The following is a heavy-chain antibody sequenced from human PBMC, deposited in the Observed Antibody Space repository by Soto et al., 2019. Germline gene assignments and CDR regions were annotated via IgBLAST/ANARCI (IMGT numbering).Heavy chain of an antibody. V-gene: IGHV1-2*02. D-gene: IGHD1-26*01. CDR1: GYTFTGYY. CDR2: INPNSGGT. CDR3: ARGGKSIVGASRGAFDI. J-gene: IGHJ3*02. Sequence: ASVKVSCKASGYTFTGYYMHWVRQAPGQGLEWMGWINPNSGGTNYAQKFQGRVTMTRDTSISTAYMELSRLRSDDTAVYYCARGGKSIVGASRGAFDIWGQGTMVTVSS.